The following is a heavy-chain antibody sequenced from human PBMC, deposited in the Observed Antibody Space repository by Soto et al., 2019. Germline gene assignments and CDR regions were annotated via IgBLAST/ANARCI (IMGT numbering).Heavy chain of an antibody. CDR1: GGSISSYY. D-gene: IGHD2-2*01. CDR3: ARGNCSSPNCYSFSGYYGMDV. Sequence: SETLSLTCTVSGGSISSYYWSWIRQPAGKGLEWIGRIYTSWGTNYNPSLKSRVTMSLDTSKNQFSLKLTSVTAADTALYYCARGNCSSPNCYSFSGYYGMDVWGQGTTVTVSS. CDR2: IYTSWGT. J-gene: IGHJ6*02. V-gene: IGHV4-4*07.